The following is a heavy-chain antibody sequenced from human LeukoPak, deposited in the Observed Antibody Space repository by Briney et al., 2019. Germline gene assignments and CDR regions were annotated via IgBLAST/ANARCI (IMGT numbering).Heavy chain of an antibody. CDR2: IVVGSGNT. V-gene: IGHV1-58*01. CDR1: GFTFTSSA. CDR3: AAVTIFGVVTLWADAFDI. Sequence: SVKVSCKASGFTFTSSAVQWVRQARGQRLEWIGWIVVGSGNTNYAQKFQERVTITRDMSTGTAYMELSSLRSEDTAVYYCAAVTIFGVVTLWADAFDIWGQGTMVTVSS. D-gene: IGHD3-3*01. J-gene: IGHJ3*02.